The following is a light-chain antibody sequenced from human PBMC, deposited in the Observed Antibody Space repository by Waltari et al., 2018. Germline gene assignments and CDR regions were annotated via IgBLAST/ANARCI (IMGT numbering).Light chain of an antibody. V-gene: IGKV1-5*03. CDR2: KAS. CDR1: QSISSW. CDR3: QQYNSYSQWT. J-gene: IGKJ1*01. Sequence: DIQMTQSPSTPSASVGDRVTITCRASQSISSWLAWYQQKPGKAPKLLIYKASSLESGVPSRFSGSGSGTEFTLTISSLQPDDFATYYCQQYNSYSQWTFGQGTKVEIK.